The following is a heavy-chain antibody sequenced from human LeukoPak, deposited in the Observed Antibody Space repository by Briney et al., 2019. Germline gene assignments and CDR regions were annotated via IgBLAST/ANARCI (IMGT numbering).Heavy chain of an antibody. CDR3: ARDVDVAMYDY. CDR1: EFTFSKYW. D-gene: IGHD5-18*01. V-gene: IGHV3-7*01. Sequence: GGSLRLSCAASEFTFSKYWLSWVRQAPGKGLEWVANIKKDGSEKYYVDSVKGRFTISRDNAKNSLYLQMNSLRAEDTAVYYCARDVDVAMYDYWGQGTLVTVSS. CDR2: IKKDGSEK. J-gene: IGHJ4*02.